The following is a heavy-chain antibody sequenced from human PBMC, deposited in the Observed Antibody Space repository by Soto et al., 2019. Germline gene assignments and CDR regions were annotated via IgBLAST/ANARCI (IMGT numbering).Heavy chain of an antibody. Sequence: EVQLVESGGGLVQPGGSLRLSCAASGFTFSDHYMDWVRQAPGKGLEWVGRPRNKAHSYTTEYAASVKGRFTISRDDSKNSLYLQMNSLKTDDTAVYYCVRVRGGGTYHFDYWGQGTLVTVSS. J-gene: IGHJ4*02. CDR1: GFTFSDHY. CDR3: VRVRGGGTYHFDY. CDR2: PRNKAHSYTT. V-gene: IGHV3-72*01. D-gene: IGHD3-10*01.